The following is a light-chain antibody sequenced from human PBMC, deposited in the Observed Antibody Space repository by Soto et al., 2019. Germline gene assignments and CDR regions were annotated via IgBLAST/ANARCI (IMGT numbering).Light chain of an antibody. CDR2: DAS. J-gene: IGKJ5*01. V-gene: IGKV3-11*01. Sequence: EIVLTQSPATLSLSPGERATLSCRASQSFSSYLAWYQQKPGQAPRLLIYDASNRATGIPARFSGSGSGTDFTLTISSLEPEDFEVYYCQQSSKWPLTLGQGTRLEIK. CDR3: QQSSKWPLT. CDR1: QSFSSY.